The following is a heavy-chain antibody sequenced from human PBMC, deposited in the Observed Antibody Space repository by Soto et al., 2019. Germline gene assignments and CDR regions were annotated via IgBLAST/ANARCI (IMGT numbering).Heavy chain of an antibody. D-gene: IGHD3-22*01. CDR2: IDPSDSYT. CDR3: ARHPNEYYYDSSGYSSSYYYGMDV. CDR1: GYSFTSYW. V-gene: IGHV5-10-1*01. J-gene: IGHJ6*02. Sequence: GESLKISCKGSGYSFTSYWISWVRQMHGKGLEWMGRIDPSDSYTNYSPSFQGHVTISADKSISTAYLQWSSLKASDTAMYYCARHPNEYYYDSSGYSSSYYYGMDVWGQGTTVTVSS.